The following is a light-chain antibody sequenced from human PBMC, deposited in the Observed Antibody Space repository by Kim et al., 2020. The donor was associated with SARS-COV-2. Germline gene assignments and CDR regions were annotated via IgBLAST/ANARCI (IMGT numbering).Light chain of an antibody. Sequence: SYELTQPPSVSVSPGPTASITCSGDKVGGKYECCYQQKPVQSPVLVIHQDSKRPSGIPERFSGSNSGNTATLTISETQAMDDADYYCQAWDSGTAGFGGGTQLTVL. J-gene: IGLJ2*01. CDR2: QDS. CDR1: KVGGKY. CDR3: QAWDSGTAG. V-gene: IGLV3-1*01.